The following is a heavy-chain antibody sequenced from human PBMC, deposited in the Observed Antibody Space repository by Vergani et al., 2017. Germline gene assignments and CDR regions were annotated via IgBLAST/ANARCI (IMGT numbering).Heavy chain of an antibody. CDR2: INHSGST. CDR3: ARVPRYGDYPKIDY. D-gene: IGHD4-17*01. V-gene: IGHV4-39*07. J-gene: IGHJ4*02. Sequence: QLQLQESGPGLVKPSETLSLTCTVSGGSISSSSYYWSWIRQPPGKGLEWIGEINHSGSTNYNPSLKSRVTISVDTSKNQFSLRLRSVTAADTAVYFCARVPRYGDYPKIDYWGQGTLVTVSS. CDR1: GGSISSSSYY.